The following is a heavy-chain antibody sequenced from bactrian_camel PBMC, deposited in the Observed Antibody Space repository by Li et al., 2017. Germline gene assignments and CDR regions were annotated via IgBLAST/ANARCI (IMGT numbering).Heavy chain of an antibody. V-gene: IGHV3S60*01. CDR1: GFSFDDSD. CDR2: IDLTGKT. J-gene: IGHJ4*01. Sequence: GGGLVQPGGSLMLSCTVSGFSFDDSDMGWYRQAPGNECELVSTIDLTGKTYNSPSVKGRFTISRDNAKNTVTLQMNSLKPEDTAVYYCVRYMQNYAGDYWGQGTQVTVS. CDR3: VRYMQNYAGDY. D-gene: IGHD1*01.